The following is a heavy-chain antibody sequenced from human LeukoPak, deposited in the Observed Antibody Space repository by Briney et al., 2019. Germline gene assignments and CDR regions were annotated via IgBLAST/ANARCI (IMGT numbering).Heavy chain of an antibody. J-gene: IGHJ3*02. D-gene: IGHD3-3*01. CDR3: ARDQYNVWSGSGFDAFDI. Sequence: DSVKVSCKASGYTFTSYGISWVRQAPGQGLEWMGWISAYNGNTNYAQKLQGRVTMTTDTSTSTAYMELRSLRSDDTAVYHCARDQYNVWSGSGFDAFDIWGQGTKVTVSS. CDR1: GYTFTSYG. CDR2: ISAYNGNT. V-gene: IGHV1-18*01.